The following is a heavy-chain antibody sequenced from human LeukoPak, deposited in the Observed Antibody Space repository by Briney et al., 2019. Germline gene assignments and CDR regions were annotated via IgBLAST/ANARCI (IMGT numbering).Heavy chain of an antibody. CDR2: ISGSGGST. V-gene: IGHV3-23*01. D-gene: IGHD3-10*01. CDR3: AKSISTTMLRGSLDY. CDR1: GITFSTYA. Sequence: GGSLRLSCAASGITFSTYAMSWVRQAPGKGLEWVSAISGSGGSTYYADPVKGRFTISRDNSKNTLYLQMNSLRAEDTAVYYCAKSISTTMLRGSLDYWGQGTLVTVSS. J-gene: IGHJ4*02.